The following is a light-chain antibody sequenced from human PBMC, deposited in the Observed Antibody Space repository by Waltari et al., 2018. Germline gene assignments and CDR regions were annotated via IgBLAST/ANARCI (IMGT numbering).Light chain of an antibody. CDR3: FFFFFFFFAGV. V-gene: IGLV1-51*02. CDR1: SSNIGNNN. Sequence: QSVLTQPPSVSAAPGQKVTMSCSGSSSNIGNNNVTWYQQLPGIAPKLLIYENNKRPSGIPDRFSGCKSGTSASLGIAGLESGGGGGWVFFFFFFFFFAGVFGGGTKLTVL. CDR2: ENN. J-gene: IGLJ2*01.